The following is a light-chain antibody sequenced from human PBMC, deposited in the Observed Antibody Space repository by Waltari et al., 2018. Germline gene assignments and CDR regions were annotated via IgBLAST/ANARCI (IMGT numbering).Light chain of an antibody. CDR1: HTISSD. Sequence: EIVMTQSPAALSGSPGERATLPCRASHTISSDLAWYQQKPGQAPRLLIYGASTRATGVPLRFSGSASGTEFTLTISSLQSEDFAVYHCQQYDKWPPTFGQGTKLEIK. CDR3: QQYDKWPPT. CDR2: GAS. J-gene: IGKJ2*01. V-gene: IGKV3-15*01.